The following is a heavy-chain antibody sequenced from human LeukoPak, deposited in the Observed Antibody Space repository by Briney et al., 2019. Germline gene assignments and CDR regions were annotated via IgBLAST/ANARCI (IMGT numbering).Heavy chain of an antibody. CDR2: INQDGSEK. D-gene: IGHD6-25*01. V-gene: IGHV3-7*01. Sequence: GGSLRLSCAASGFTFSSYWMSWVGQAPGKGGEGVANINQDGSEKYYVDSVKGRFTISRDNAKNSLYLQMNSLRAEDTAVYYCAAATLAAIFDYWGQGTLVTVSS. CDR3: AAATLAAIFDY. J-gene: IGHJ4*02. CDR1: GFTFSSYW.